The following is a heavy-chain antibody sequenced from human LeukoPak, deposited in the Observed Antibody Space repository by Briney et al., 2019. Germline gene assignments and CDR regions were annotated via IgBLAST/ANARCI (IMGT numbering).Heavy chain of an antibody. CDR3: GRGGSTRAQAFDV. CDR2: ISGGGLST. V-gene: IGHV3-23*01. CDR1: TFNFGLYV. Sequence: QSGGSLRLSCEASTFNFGLYVMTWARQAPGKGLEWVSGISGGGLSTYYTDSVKGRFTISRENSKNTLYLEMTRLRTEDTAVYFCGRGGSTRAQAFDVWGQGTMVTASS. J-gene: IGHJ3*01. D-gene: IGHD2-15*01.